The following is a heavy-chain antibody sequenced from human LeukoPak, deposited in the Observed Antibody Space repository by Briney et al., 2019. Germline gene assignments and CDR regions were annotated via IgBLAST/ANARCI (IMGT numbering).Heavy chain of an antibody. CDR2: LYRDGGTT. Sequence: GGSLRLSCAASGFTVSRGFMNWVRQAPGKGLEWLAILYRDGGTTYYADSVKGRFTISRDSSKNTLYLQMNSLRAEDTAVYYCAKIIAVAGTGEDNVFDIWGQGTMVTVSS. D-gene: IGHD6-13*01. CDR3: AKIIAVAGTGEDNVFDI. CDR1: GFTVSRGF. J-gene: IGHJ3*02. V-gene: IGHV3-53*01.